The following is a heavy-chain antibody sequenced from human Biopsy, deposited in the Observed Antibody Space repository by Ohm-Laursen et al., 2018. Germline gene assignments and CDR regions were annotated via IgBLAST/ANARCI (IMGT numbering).Heavy chain of an antibody. CDR1: GGTSTNYA. V-gene: IGHV1-69*01. D-gene: IGHD1-26*01. Sequence: SSVKISCKASGGTSTNYAISWVRQAPGQGLEWMGGIILIFGTANYAQKFKGRVTITADESTSTAYMELSSLRSDDTAVYYCARDALGGGSYRFFYWGQGSLVTVSS. CDR3: ARDALGGGSYRFFY. CDR2: IILIFGTA. J-gene: IGHJ4*02.